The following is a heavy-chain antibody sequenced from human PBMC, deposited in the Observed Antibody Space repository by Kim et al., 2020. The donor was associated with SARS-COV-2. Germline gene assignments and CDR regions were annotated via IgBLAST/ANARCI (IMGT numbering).Heavy chain of an antibody. J-gene: IGHJ6*02. CDR1: GYTFTSYA. CDR2: INAGNGNT. Sequence: ASVKVSCKASGYTFTSYAMHWVRQAPGQRLEWMGWINAGNGNTKYSQKFQGRVTITRDTSASTAYMELSSLRSEDTAVYYCARRCSSTSCYTQTGYYYYGMDVWGQGTTVTVSS. D-gene: IGHD2-2*02. CDR3: ARRCSSTSCYTQTGYYYYGMDV. V-gene: IGHV1-3*01.